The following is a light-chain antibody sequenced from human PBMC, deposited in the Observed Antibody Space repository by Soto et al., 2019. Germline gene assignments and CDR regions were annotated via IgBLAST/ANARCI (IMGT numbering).Light chain of an antibody. CDR1: QSVSGTF. CDR3: PQYCGSPQGT. J-gene: IGKJ1*01. CDR2: GAS. Sequence: EIVLTQSPGTLSLSPGERATLSCRAGQSVSGTFLAWYQPKPGQPPRLLIYGASSRATGIPDRFAGSGAGTQYTLNISSPEPEDFAVYYCPQYCGSPQGTFGQGTKLEI. V-gene: IGKV3-20*01.